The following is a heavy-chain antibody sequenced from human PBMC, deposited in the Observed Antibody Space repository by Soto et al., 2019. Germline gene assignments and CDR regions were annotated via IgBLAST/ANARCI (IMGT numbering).Heavy chain of an antibody. CDR1: GGSISSGGYY. CDR3: ARSYDSSGYFQGYFDY. V-gene: IGHV4-31*03. Sequence: QVQLQESGPGLVKPSQTLSLTCTVSGGSISSGGYYWSWIRQHPGKGLEWIGYIYYSGSTYYNPSLKSRVTISVDPSKNQFSLKLSSVTAADTAVYYCARSYDSSGYFQGYFDYWGQGTLVTVSS. D-gene: IGHD3-22*01. CDR2: IYYSGST. J-gene: IGHJ4*02.